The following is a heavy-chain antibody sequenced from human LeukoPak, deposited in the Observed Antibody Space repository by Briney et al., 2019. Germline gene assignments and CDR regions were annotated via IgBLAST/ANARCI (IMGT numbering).Heavy chain of an antibody. D-gene: IGHD3-3*01. J-gene: IGHJ5*02. CDR3: AREEVRFLEFDP. CDR2: ISSSSSTI. CDR1: RFTFSSYS. Sequence: GGSLRLSCAPSRFTFSSYSMNWVRPAPRKGLEWVSYISSSSSTIYYEDSLKGRFTVSRDNAKNSLYLQMNSLRAQGTGGYYCAREEVRFLEFDPWGQGTLVTVSS. V-gene: IGHV3-48*04.